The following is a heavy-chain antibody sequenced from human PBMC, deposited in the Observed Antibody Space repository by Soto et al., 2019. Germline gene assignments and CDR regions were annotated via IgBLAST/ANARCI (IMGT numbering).Heavy chain of an antibody. Sequence: PGGSLRLSCEASGFTLRNYAMTWVRQAPGKGLEWVSLISANDVGTYYAESVKTRFTISTDQSRNTVYLQMDSLRADDTAIYYCXKAKNDYNWDNRPPFDYWGQGTLVTVSS. CDR1: GFTLRNYA. CDR3: XKAKNDYNWDNRPPFDY. D-gene: IGHD1-20*01. V-gene: IGHV3-23*01. CDR2: ISANDVGT. J-gene: IGHJ4*02.